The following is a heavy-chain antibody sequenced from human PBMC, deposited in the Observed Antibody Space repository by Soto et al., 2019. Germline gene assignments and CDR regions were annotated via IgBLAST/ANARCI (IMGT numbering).Heavy chain of an antibody. J-gene: IGHJ4*02. CDR2: IYYSGST. Sequence: PSDTLSLTCTVEGGSISSSSYYCDVIRQPPGKGLEWIGSIYYSGSTYYNPSLKSRVTISVDTSKNQFSLKLSSVTAADTAVYYCARYYSYGYSFGYWGQGTLVTVS. D-gene: IGHD5-18*01. CDR3: ARYYSYGYSFGY. CDR1: GGSISSSSYY. V-gene: IGHV4-39*01.